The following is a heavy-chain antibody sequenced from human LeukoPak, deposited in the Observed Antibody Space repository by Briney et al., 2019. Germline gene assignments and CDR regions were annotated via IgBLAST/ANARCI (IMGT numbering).Heavy chain of an antibody. CDR1: GPPINSYH. CDR2: IYYSGST. Sequence: SETLSLTCKVSGPPINSYHWNWIRQPPGKGLEWIGYIYYSGSTNYNPSLKSRVTISVDTSKNQFSLKLSSVTAADTAVYYCTRGSIAYYYMDVWGKGTTVTISS. CDR3: TRGSIAYYYMDV. V-gene: IGHV4-59*01. D-gene: IGHD3-22*01. J-gene: IGHJ6*03.